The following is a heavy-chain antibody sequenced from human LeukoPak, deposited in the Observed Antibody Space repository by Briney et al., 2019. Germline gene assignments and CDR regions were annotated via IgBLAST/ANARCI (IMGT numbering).Heavy chain of an antibody. D-gene: IGHD7-27*01. CDR2: MSPNSGDT. Sequence: VASVKVSCNASGDTFTSNELNWVRQATGQRPEWMGGMSPNSGDTGYAQKFQDRVTMTRNTSISTAYMELSSLRSDDTAVYYCARGPPNWGYDYWGPGTLVTVSS. CDR1: GDTFTSNE. V-gene: IGHV1-8*01. J-gene: IGHJ4*02. CDR3: ARGPPNWGYDY.